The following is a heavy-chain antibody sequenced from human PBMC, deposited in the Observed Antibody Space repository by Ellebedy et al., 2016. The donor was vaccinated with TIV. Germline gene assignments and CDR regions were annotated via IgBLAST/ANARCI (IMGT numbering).Heavy chain of an antibody. D-gene: IGHD1-1*01. CDR2: ISNNGGIT. V-gene: IGHV3-64D*06. CDR1: GLTFFSYA. CDR3: VKDSGITI. J-gene: IGHJ4*02. Sequence: GGSLRLSCSVSGLTFFSYAMHWVRQAPGKGLEFVSAISNNGGITYYADSVKGRFTISRDNSKNTVYLQLSSLRGEDTAVYYCVKDSGITIWGQGTRVTVSS.